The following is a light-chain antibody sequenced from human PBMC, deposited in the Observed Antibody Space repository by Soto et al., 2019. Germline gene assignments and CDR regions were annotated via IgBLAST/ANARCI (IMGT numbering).Light chain of an antibody. V-gene: IGKV1-8*01. CDR1: QGISSY. Sequence: AIRMTQSPSSLSASTGDRVTITCRASQGISSYLAWYQQKPGKAPKLLIYAASTLQSGVPSRFSGSGSGTDFTLTISCLQSEDFATYYCQQYYSYRFTFGGGTKVEIK. CDR2: AAS. CDR3: QQYYSYRFT. J-gene: IGKJ4*01.